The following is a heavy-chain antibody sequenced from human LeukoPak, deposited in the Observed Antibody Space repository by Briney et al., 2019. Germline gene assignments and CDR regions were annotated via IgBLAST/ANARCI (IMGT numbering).Heavy chain of an antibody. Sequence: ASVKVSCKASGYTFTSYGISWVRQAPGQGLEWMGWISAYNGNTNYAQKLQGRVTMTTDTSTSTAYMELRSLRSDDTAVYYCARRKGLGSSWYYYYMDVWGKGTTVTVSS. D-gene: IGHD6-13*01. CDR1: GYTFTSYG. V-gene: IGHV1-18*01. J-gene: IGHJ6*03. CDR2: ISAYNGNT. CDR3: ARRKGLGSSWYYYYMDV.